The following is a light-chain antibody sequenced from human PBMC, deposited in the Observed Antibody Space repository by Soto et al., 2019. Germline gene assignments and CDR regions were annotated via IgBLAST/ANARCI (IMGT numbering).Light chain of an antibody. CDR1: QSVTSNS. J-gene: IGKJ5*01. CDR3: QQYGSSPYT. V-gene: IGKV3-20*01. CDR2: GAS. Sequence: EIVLKQSPGTLSLSPGERATLSCRASQSVTSNSLAWYQQKPGQAPRLLICGASSRATGIPDRFSGNGSGTDFTLTISRLEPEDFAVYYCQQYGSSPYTFGQGTLLEIK.